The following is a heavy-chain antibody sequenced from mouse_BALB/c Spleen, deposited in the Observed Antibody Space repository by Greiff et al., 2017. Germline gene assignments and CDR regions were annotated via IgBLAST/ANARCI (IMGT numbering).Heavy chain of an antibody. CDR3: TRGEDYERYFDY. D-gene: IGHD2-4*01. V-gene: IGHV5-6-4*01. CDR2: ISSGGSYT. CDR1: GFTFSSYT. J-gene: IGHJ2*01. Sequence: DVKLVESGGGLVKPGGSLKLSCAASGFTFSSYTMSWVRQTPEKRLEWVATISSGGSYTYYPDSVKGRFTISRDNAKNTLYLQMSSLKSEDTAMYSCTRGEDYERYFDYWGQGTTLTVSS.